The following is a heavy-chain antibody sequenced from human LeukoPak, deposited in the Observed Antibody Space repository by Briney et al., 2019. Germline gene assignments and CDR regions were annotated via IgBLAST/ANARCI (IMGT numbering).Heavy chain of an antibody. V-gene: IGHV3-30-3*01. Sequence: PGGSLRLSCAASGFTFSSYAMHWVRQAPGKGLEWVAVISYDGSNKYYADSVKGRFTISRDNSKNTLYLQMNSLRAEVTAVYYCARTAVALDYWGQGTLVTVSS. J-gene: IGHJ4*02. D-gene: IGHD6-19*01. CDR1: GFTFSSYA. CDR3: ARTAVALDY. CDR2: ISYDGSNK.